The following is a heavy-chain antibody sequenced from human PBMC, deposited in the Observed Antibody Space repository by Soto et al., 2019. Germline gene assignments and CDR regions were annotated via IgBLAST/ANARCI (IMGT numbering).Heavy chain of an antibody. Sequence: QLQLVQSGAEVKKPGSSVKVTCKASGGTFSMYTIGWVRQAPGQALEWVGGIIPIFGAATYAQKFQGRLTITADESTGTAYMELSSLKIEDTAVFYCTSVPIADRDEPNRFDYWGQGTLVTVSS. CDR2: IIPIFGAA. V-gene: IGHV1-69*01. D-gene: IGHD2-8*01. J-gene: IGHJ4*02. CDR1: GGTFSMYT. CDR3: TSVPIADRDEPNRFDY.